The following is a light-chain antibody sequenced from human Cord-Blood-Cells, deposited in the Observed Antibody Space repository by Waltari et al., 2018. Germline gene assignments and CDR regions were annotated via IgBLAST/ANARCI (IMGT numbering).Light chain of an antibody. CDR1: QSVRSSY. CDR2: GAS. V-gene: IGKV3-20*01. Sequence: EIVLTQSPGTLSLSPGERATLSCRASQSVRSSYLAWYQQKPGQGPRLLIYGASSRATGIPDRFSGSGSGTDFTLTISRLEPEDFAVYYCQQYGSSPPYTFGQGTKLEIK. CDR3: QQYGSSPPYT. J-gene: IGKJ2*01.